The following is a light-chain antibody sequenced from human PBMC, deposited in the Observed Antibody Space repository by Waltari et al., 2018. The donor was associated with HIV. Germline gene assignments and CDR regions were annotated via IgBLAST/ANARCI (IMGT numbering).Light chain of an antibody. V-gene: IGLV2-14*01. CDR3: SSYTSSSSRV. Sequence: ALTPPASVSGSPGQSITISCTGTSSDVGAYNYVSWYQQHPGKAPKLLIFEVSNRPSGVPNRFSGSKSGNTASLAISGLQAEDEADYYCSSYTSSSSRVFGGGTKLTVL. J-gene: IGLJ2*01. CDR2: EVS. CDR1: SSDVGAYNY.